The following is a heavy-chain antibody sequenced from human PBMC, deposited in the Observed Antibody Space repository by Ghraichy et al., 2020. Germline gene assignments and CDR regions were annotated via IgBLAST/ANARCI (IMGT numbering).Heavy chain of an antibody. D-gene: IGHD4-17*01. Sequence: GGSLRLSCAASGFTFSSYSMNWVRQAPGKGLEWVSSISSSSSYIYYADSVKGRFTISRDNAKNSLYLQMNSLRAEDTAVYYCARAARQRTGDLPGIDYWGQGTLVTVSS. CDR2: ISSSSSYI. CDR3: ARAARQRTGDLPGIDY. V-gene: IGHV3-21*01. CDR1: GFTFSSYS. J-gene: IGHJ4*02.